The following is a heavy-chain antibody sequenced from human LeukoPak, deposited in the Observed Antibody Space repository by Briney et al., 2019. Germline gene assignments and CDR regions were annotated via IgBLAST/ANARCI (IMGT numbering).Heavy chain of an antibody. D-gene: IGHD3-3*01. CDR1: GFAFSSYS. J-gene: IGHJ5*02. Sequence: GGSLRLSCAASGFAFSSYSMHWVRQAPGKGLEWVSSMTSVTYIYYAASVKGRFTISRDNAKNSLYLQMNNLRVEDTAVYYCAKDADLGFDPWGQGTLVTVSS. CDR3: AKDADLGFDP. CDR2: MTSVTYI. V-gene: IGHV3-21*01.